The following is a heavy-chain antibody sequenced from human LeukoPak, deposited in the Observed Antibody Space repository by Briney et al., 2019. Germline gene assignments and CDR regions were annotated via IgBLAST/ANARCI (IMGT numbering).Heavy chain of an antibody. CDR3: ARGGGQQLVGGYYYYYYMDV. CDR2: ISSSGST. Sequence: SETLSLTCTVSGGSINSGSYYWTWIRQPAGKGLEWIGRISSSGSTNYNPSLKSRVTISVDKSKNQFSLKLSSVTAADTAVYYCARGGGQQLVGGYYYYYYMDVWGKGTTVTVSS. CDR1: GGSINSGSYY. J-gene: IGHJ6*03. D-gene: IGHD6-13*01. V-gene: IGHV4-61*02.